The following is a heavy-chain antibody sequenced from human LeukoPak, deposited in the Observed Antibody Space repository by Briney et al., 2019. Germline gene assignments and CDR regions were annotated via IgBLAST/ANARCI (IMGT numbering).Heavy chain of an antibody. Sequence: SETLSLTCSVSGGHIDSVYWNWLRQPPGKGLEWIGYIDNSGSTNYNPSLQSRITMSRDTSKKQFSLKLTSVTAADTAMYYCASGAGWLIDYWGQGTLVSVSS. J-gene: IGHJ4*02. CDR3: ASGAGWLIDY. D-gene: IGHD6-19*01. CDR2: IDNSGST. CDR1: GGHIDSVY. V-gene: IGHV4-4*08.